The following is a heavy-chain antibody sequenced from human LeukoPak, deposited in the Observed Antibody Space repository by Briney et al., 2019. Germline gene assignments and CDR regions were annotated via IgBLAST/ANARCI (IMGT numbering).Heavy chain of an antibody. V-gene: IGHV4-61*02. CDR3: ARSYSSSSVLSYYYFYMDV. D-gene: IGHD6-13*01. CDR2: IYTSGST. CDR1: GGPLSSDYYS. Sequence: TSQPLSLTCTVSGGPLSSDYYSGSWIRQPAGKGLEWIGCIYTSGSTNYNPSLKSRVTISVDTSKNHFSLELTSVTAADTAVYYCARSYSSSSVLSYYYFYMDVWGKGTTVTVSS. J-gene: IGHJ6*03.